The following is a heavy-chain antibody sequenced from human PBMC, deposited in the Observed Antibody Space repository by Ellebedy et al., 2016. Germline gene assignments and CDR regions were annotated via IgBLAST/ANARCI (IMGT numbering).Heavy chain of an antibody. CDR2: IIPILGIA. CDR1: GGTFSSYA. V-gene: IGHV1-69*04. Sequence: SVKVSCXASGGTFSSYAISWVRQAPGQGLEWMGRIIPILGIANYAQKFQGRVTITADKSTSTAYMELSSLRSEDTAVYYCARVLDTLRFPTPRYWFDPWGQGTLVTVSS. D-gene: IGHD3-10*01. J-gene: IGHJ5*02. CDR3: ARVLDTLRFPTPRYWFDP.